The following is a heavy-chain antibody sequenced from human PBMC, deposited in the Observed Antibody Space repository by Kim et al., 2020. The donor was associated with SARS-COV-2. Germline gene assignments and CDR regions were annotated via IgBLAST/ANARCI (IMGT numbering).Heavy chain of an antibody. CDR3: ARGPDIVATGPPDYCGMDV. Sequence: SETLSLTCAVYGGSFSGYYWSWIRQPPGKGLEWIGEINHSGSTNYNPSLKSRVTISVDTSKNQFSLKLSSVTAADTAVYYCARGPDIVATGPPDYCGMDVWGQGTTVTVSS. V-gene: IGHV4-34*01. J-gene: IGHJ6*02. CDR2: INHSGST. D-gene: IGHD5-12*01. CDR1: GGSFSGYY.